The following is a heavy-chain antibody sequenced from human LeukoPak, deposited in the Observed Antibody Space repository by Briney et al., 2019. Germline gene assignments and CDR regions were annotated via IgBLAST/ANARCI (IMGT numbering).Heavy chain of an antibody. CDR2: IIPIFGTA. Sequence: ASVKVSCKASGGTFSSYAISWVRQAPGQGLEWMGGIIPIFGTANYAQKFQGRVTITADKSTSTAYMELSSLRSEDTAVYYCARDSGWYRPYAFDIWGQGTMVTVSS. CDR1: GGTFSSYA. D-gene: IGHD6-19*01. V-gene: IGHV1-69*06. CDR3: ARDSGWYRPYAFDI. J-gene: IGHJ3*02.